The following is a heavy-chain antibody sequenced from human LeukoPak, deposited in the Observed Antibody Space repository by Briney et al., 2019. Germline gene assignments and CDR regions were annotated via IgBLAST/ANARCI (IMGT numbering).Heavy chain of an antibody. J-gene: IGHJ4*02. CDR1: GFTFSSYG. Sequence: GGSLRLSCAASGFTFSSYGMHWVRQAPGKGLEWVAVIWYDGSNKYYADSVKGRFTISRDNAKNSLYLQMNSLRAEDTAVYYCARDQEAMAAAGFFDYWGQGTLVTVSS. CDR3: ARDQEAMAAAGFFDY. D-gene: IGHD6-13*01. CDR2: IWYDGSNK. V-gene: IGHV3-33*01.